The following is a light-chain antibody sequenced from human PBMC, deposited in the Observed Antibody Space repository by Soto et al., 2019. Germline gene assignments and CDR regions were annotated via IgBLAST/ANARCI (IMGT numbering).Light chain of an antibody. CDR2: DAS. Sequence: DIQMTQSPSTLSASVGDSVTITCRASQSINSLVAWYQQHPGKAPKLLIHDASSLENGVPSRFSGSGSGTGFTLTITSLQPDDFATYYCLQYDHYSTFGQGTQLEI. V-gene: IGKV1-5*01. J-gene: IGKJ2*01. CDR1: QSINSL. CDR3: LQYDHYST.